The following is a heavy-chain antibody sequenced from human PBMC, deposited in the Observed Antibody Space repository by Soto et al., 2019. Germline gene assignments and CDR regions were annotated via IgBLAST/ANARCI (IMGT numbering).Heavy chain of an antibody. V-gene: IGHV1-69*13. CDR1: GVTTGSYA. Sequence: SVKVCWKTCGVTTGSYALSWPHQAPGQGLEWMGGIIPMFGTANYAQKFQGRVTITADESTSTAYMELSSLRSEDTAVYYCARSRANYYDSRGYYYSTFDYWGQGTLVTVSS. CDR3: ARSRANYYDSRGYYYSTFDY. D-gene: IGHD3-22*01. J-gene: IGHJ4*02. CDR2: IIPMFGTA.